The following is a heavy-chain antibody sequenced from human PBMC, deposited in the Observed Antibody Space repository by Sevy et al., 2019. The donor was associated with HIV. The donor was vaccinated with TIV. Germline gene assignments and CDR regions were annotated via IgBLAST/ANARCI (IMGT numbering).Heavy chain of an antibody. CDR2: INHSGST. CDR1: GGSFSNDD. V-gene: IGHV4-34*01. D-gene: IGHD3-22*01. CDR3: ARWRGNRVTMMVVVTTDYFVN. J-gene: IGHJ4*02. Sequence: SETLSLTCAVYGGSFSNDDWSWIRQPPGKGLEWIGEINHSGSTNYNPSLKSRVTISIDTSKNQFSLKLTSVTAADTAVYYCARWRGNRVTMMVVVTTDYFVNWGQGALVTVSS.